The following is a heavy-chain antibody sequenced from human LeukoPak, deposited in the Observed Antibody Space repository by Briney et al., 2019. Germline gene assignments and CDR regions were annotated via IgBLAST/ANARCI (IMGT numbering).Heavy chain of an antibody. Sequence: GGSLRLSCAASGFTFSSYWMHWVRQAPGKGLVWVSRINSDGSSTSYADSVKGRFTISRDNAKNTLYLQMISLRAEDTAVYYCAREGVSDILTGYSPRYFDYWGQRTLVTVSS. V-gene: IGHV3-74*01. CDR1: GFTFSSYW. CDR2: INSDGSST. CDR3: AREGVSDILTGYSPRYFDY. D-gene: IGHD3-9*01. J-gene: IGHJ4*02.